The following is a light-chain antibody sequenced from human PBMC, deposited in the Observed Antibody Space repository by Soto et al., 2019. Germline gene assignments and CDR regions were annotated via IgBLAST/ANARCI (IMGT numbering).Light chain of an antibody. Sequence: EIVMTQSPATLYVSPGERVTLSCRASQSVSSNLAWYQQKPGQAPRLLIYGAYTMATGIPARFSGGGSETEITLTISSLQSEDFAVYYCQQYHNWPPMTFGQGTKVEIK. CDR1: QSVSSN. V-gene: IGKV3-15*01. CDR3: QQYHNWPPMT. J-gene: IGKJ1*01. CDR2: GAY.